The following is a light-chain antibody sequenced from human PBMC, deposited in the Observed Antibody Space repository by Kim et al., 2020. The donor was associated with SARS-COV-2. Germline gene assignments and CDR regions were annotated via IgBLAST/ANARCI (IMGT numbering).Light chain of an antibody. J-gene: IGKJ2*01. CDR2: GAS. CDR1: QSVSSN. Sequence: EIVMTQSPATLSVSPGERATLSCRASQSVSSNLAWYQQKPGQAPRLLIYGASTRATGIPARFSGSGSGTEFTLTISSLQSEDFAVYYCQQYNNWPRTFGQETELEI. V-gene: IGKV3-15*01. CDR3: QQYNNWPRT.